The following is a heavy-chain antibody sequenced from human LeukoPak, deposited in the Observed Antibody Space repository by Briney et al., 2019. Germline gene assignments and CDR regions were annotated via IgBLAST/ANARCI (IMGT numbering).Heavy chain of an antibody. D-gene: IGHD6-6*01. CDR2: INTDGRST. V-gene: IGHV3-74*01. J-gene: IGHJ4*02. CDR3: ARPSAARPYFDY. CDR1: GFTFSSYW. Sequence: GGSLRLSCAASGFTFSSYWMHWVRQAPGKGLVWVSHINTDGRSTGHADSVKGRFTISRDNAKNTLYLQMNSLRAEDTAVCYCARPSAARPYFDYWGQGTLVTVSS.